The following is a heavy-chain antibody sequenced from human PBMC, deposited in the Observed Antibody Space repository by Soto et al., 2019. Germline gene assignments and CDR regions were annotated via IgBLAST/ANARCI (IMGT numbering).Heavy chain of an antibody. Sequence: SETLSLTCPVSGGSISSSSYYWGWIRQPPGKGLEWIGSIYYSGSTYYNPSLKSRVTISVDTSKNQFSLKLSSVTAADTAVYYCARHGGIAAAATGWFDPWGQGTLVTVSS. CDR2: IYYSGST. CDR1: GGSISSSSYY. D-gene: IGHD6-13*01. CDR3: ARHGGIAAAATGWFDP. V-gene: IGHV4-39*01. J-gene: IGHJ5*02.